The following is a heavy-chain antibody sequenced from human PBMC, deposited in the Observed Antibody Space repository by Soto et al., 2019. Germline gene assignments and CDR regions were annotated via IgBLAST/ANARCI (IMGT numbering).Heavy chain of an antibody. Sequence: QVQLVQSGAEVKKPGSSVKVSCKASGGTFSSYAISWVRQAPGQGLEWMGGIIPIFGTANYAQKFQGRVTITADESTSTAYMELSSLRSEDTAVYYCARGGYDILTGYYNRYYYYGMDVWGQGTTVIVSS. CDR2: IIPIFGTA. CDR1: GGTFSSYA. CDR3: ARGGYDILTGYYNRYYYYGMDV. J-gene: IGHJ6*02. D-gene: IGHD3-9*01. V-gene: IGHV1-69*12.